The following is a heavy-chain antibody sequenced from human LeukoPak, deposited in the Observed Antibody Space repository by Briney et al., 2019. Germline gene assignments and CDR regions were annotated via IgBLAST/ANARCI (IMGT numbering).Heavy chain of an antibody. V-gene: IGHV1-69*13. Sequence: ASVKVSCKASGGTFSSYAISWVRQAPGQGLEWMGGIIPIFGTANYAQKFQGRVTITADEPTSTAYMELSSLRSEDTAVYYCARAYYYDSSGYYSDAFDIWGQGTMVTVSS. J-gene: IGHJ3*02. CDR3: ARAYYYDSSGYYSDAFDI. CDR2: IIPIFGTA. CDR1: GGTFSSYA. D-gene: IGHD3-22*01.